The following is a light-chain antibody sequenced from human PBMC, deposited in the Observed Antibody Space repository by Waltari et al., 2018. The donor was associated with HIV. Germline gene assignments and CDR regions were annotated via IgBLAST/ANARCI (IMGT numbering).Light chain of an antibody. CDR3: QAWDSSTAYVV. J-gene: IGLJ2*01. V-gene: IGLV3-1*01. CDR1: KLGDKY. CDR2: QDY. Sequence: SYDLTQPPSVSVSPGQTASITCSGDKLGDKYASWYQLKPGQSPVLVIYQDYKRPSGIPERFSGANSGNTATLTISGTQAMDEADYYCQAWDSSTAYVVFGGGTKLTVL.